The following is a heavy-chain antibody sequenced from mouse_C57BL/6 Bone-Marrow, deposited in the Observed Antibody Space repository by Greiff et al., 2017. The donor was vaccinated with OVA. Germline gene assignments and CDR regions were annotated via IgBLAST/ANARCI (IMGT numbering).Heavy chain of an antibody. CDR3: AREGPTIVPFDY. V-gene: IGHV5-17*01. CDR2: ISSGSSTI. Sequence: EVKLVESGGGLVKPGGSLKLSCAASGFTFSDYGMHWVRQAPEKGLEWVAYISSGSSTIYYADTVKGRFTISRDNTKNTLFLQMNSLRSEDTAMYYCAREGPTIVPFDYWGQGTTLTVSS. CDR1: GFTFSDYG. D-gene: IGHD2-5*01. J-gene: IGHJ2*01.